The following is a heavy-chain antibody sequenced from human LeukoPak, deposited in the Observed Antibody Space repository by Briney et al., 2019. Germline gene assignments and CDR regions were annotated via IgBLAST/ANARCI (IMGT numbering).Heavy chain of an antibody. CDR3: AGCSGGSCYSRGKYGVDV. V-gene: IGHV3-23*01. J-gene: IGHJ6*02. Sequence: PGGSLRLSCATSGFTFSSYAMNWVRQAPGKGLECVSFISTSGDFTYYAASVKGRFTVSRDNSKNTLHLQMNSLRADDTAVYYCAGCSGGSCYSRGKYGVDVWGQGTTVIVSS. CDR2: ISTSGDFT. CDR1: GFTFSSYA. D-gene: IGHD2-15*01.